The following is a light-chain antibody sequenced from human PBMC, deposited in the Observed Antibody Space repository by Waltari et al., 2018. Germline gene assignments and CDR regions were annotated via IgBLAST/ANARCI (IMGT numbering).Light chain of an antibody. CDR3: HQRNNFPWT. Sequence: EILLTPSPGTLSLSPGARATLPCRASQSASSSLAWYRQKFGQAPRLLIYDASKRAKGIPARFSGSGSGTDFTLTISRLEPEDFAVYYCHQRNNFPWTFGQGTKVEIK. J-gene: IGKJ1*01. CDR2: DAS. CDR1: QSASSS. V-gene: IGKV3-11*01.